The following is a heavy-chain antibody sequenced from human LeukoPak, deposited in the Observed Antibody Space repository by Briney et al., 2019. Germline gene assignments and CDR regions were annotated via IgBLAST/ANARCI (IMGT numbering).Heavy chain of an antibody. Sequence: GASVRVSCKASGYTFTGYFMNWVRQAPGQGLEWMGRINPNNGGTNYAQNFQVRVTMTRDTSISTAYMELSSLRSEDTAVYYCARRYGSGSYWFDPWGQGTLVTVSS. V-gene: IGHV1-2*06. CDR2: INPNNGGT. D-gene: IGHD3-10*01. CDR3: ARRYGSGSYWFDP. CDR1: GYTFTGYF. J-gene: IGHJ5*02.